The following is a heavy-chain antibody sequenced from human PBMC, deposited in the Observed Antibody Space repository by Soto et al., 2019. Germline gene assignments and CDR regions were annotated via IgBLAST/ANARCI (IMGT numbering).Heavy chain of an antibody. CDR1: GDSVSSNSAT. J-gene: IGHJ4*02. V-gene: IGHV6-1*01. CDR3: ARDPVTAADYFDY. D-gene: IGHD6-13*01. CDR2: TYYRSEWYY. Sequence: SQTLSLTCAISGDSVSSNSATWNLIRQSPSRGLEWLGRTYYRSEWYYDYAVSVKSRITINPDTSKNQFSLQLNSVTPEDTAVYYCARDPVTAADYFDYWGPGTLVTVSS.